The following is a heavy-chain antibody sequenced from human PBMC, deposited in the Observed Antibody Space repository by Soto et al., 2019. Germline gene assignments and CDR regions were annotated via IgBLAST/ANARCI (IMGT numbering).Heavy chain of an antibody. D-gene: IGHD3-22*01. CDR2: IIPIFGTA. Sequence: SVKVSCKASGYTFSSYAISWVRQAPGQGLEWMGGIIPIFGTANYAQKFQGRVTITTDESTSTAYMELSSLRSEDTAVYYCAHNLGHYYDSSGYYFEYFQHWGQGTMVTVSS. V-gene: IGHV1-69*05. J-gene: IGHJ1*01. CDR3: AHNLGHYYDSSGYYFEYFQH. CDR1: GYTFSSYA.